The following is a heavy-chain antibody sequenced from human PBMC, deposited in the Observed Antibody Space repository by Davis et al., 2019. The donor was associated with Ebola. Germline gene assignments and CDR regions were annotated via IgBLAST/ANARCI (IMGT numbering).Heavy chain of an antibody. V-gene: IGHV3-21*01. Sequence: VILGGSLRLSCAASGFTFSSYSMNWVRQAPGKGLEWVSSISSSSSYIYYADSVKGRFTISRDNAKNSLYLQMNSLRAEDTAVYYCARTPSIRGARFDPWGQGTLVTVSS. CDR1: GFTFSSYS. CDR3: ARTPSIRGARFDP. J-gene: IGHJ5*02. CDR2: ISSSSSYI. D-gene: IGHD3-10*01.